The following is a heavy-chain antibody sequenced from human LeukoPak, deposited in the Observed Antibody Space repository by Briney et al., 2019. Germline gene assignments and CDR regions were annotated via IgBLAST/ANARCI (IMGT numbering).Heavy chain of an antibody. J-gene: IGHJ4*02. CDR2: ISGSGSTI. V-gene: IGHV3-48*03. D-gene: IGHD1-7*01. CDR1: GFTFSIYE. CDR3: ARSSRELGGYAPWELMPPFDY. Sequence: GGSLRLSCAASGFTFSIYEMNWVRQAPGKGLEWVPYISGSGSTIDYADSVKGRFTVSRDNGKNSLYLQMNSLRAEDTAVYYCARSSRELGGYAPWELMPPFDYWGQGTLVTVSS.